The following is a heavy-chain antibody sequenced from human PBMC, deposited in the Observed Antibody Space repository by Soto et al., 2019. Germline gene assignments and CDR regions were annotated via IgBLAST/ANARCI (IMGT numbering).Heavy chain of an antibody. D-gene: IGHD1-1*01. Sequence: SETLSLTCVVSCGSFTSNNWWTWVRQPPGQGPEWIGEIYRTGSTNYNPSLKSRVTISLDKSENQFSLKVTSLTDADTAVYYCASRDPGTSVDYWGQGTLVTDSS. J-gene: IGHJ4*02. CDR3: ASRDPGTSVDY. CDR2: IYRTGST. CDR1: CGSFTSNNW. V-gene: IGHV4-4*02.